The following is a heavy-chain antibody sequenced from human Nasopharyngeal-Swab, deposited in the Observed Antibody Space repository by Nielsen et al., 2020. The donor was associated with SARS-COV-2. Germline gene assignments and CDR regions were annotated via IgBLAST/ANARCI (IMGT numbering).Heavy chain of an antibody. Sequence: GGSLRLSCAASGFTFVSYWMNWVRQAPGKGLEWVANIKQDGSEKYYVDSVKGRFTISRDYAKNSLYLQMNSLRAEDTAVYYCARRCSGGSCTRGFDYWGQGTLVTVSS. CDR1: GFTFVSYW. D-gene: IGHD2-15*01. J-gene: IGHJ4*02. CDR3: ARRCSGGSCTRGFDY. V-gene: IGHV3-7*05. CDR2: IKQDGSEK.